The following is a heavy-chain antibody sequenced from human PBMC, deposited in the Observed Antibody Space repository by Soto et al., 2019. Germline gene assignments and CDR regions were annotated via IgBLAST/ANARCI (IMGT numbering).Heavy chain of an antibody. V-gene: IGHV1-18*01. CDR3: ARDVRSRTKQREINFFYYGVDV. J-gene: IGHJ6*02. Sequence: GASVKVSCKASGYNFKSYGISWVRQAPGQGFEWMGWISAYNGNTNYVDNLQGRVTMTTDTSTSTAYMELRSLRSDDTAVYYCARDVRSRTKQREINFFYYGVDVRGQGTTVTVSS. D-gene: IGHD6-25*01. CDR2: ISAYNGNT. CDR1: GYNFKSYG.